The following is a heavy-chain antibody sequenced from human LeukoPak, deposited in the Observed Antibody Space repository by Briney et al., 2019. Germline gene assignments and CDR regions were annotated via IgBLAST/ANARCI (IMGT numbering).Heavy chain of an antibody. V-gene: IGHV1-18*01. CDR3: ARNYYYYYMDV. CDR1: GYTFTIYC. CDR2: ISAYNGNT. J-gene: IGHJ6*03. Sequence: ASVKVSCMASGYTFTIYCISWVRQAPGQGLEWMGWISAYNGNTKYAQKLQGRVTMTTDTSTSTAYTELRSLRSDDTDVYYRARNYYYYYMDVWGKGTTVTVSS.